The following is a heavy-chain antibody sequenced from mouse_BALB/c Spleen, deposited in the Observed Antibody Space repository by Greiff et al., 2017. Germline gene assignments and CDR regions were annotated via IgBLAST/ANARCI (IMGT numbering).Heavy chain of an antibody. V-gene: IGHV1-4*01. J-gene: IGHJ4*01. CDR3: ARHYYGNHYAMDY. CDR2: INPSSGYT. CDR1: GYTFTSYT. D-gene: IGHD2-1*01. Sequence: VQLQQSGAELARPGASVKMSCKASGYTFTSYTMHWVKQRPGQGLEWIGYINPSSGYTNYNQKFKDKATLTADKSSSTAYMQLSSLTSEDSAVYYCARHYYGNHYAMDYWGQGTSVTVSS.